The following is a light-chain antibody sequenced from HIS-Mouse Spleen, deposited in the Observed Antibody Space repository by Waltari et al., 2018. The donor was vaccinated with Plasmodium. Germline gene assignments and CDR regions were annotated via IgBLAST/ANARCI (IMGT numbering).Light chain of an antibody. Sequence: AIQFTQSPSSLSASVGDRVTLNCRASQGISSAVAWYQQKPGKAPKLLIYDASSVESGVPSRFSGSGSGTDFTLTISSLQPEDFATYYCQQFNSYPQGTFGQGTRLEIK. CDR3: QQFNSYPQGT. CDR2: DAS. CDR1: QGISSA. J-gene: IGKJ5*01. V-gene: IGKV1-13*02.